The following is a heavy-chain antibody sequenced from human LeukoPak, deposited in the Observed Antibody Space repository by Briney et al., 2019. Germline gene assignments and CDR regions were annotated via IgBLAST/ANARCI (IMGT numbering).Heavy chain of an antibody. CDR1: GFTFSSYA. CDR2: IRYDGSNK. D-gene: IGHD3-3*01. J-gene: IGHJ6*03. V-gene: IGHV3-30*02. CDR3: AKGSKEVLFTRDHYMDV. Sequence: GGSLRLSCAASGFTFSSYAMHWVRQAPGKGLEWVTFIRYDGSNKYCADSVKGRFTISRDNSKNTLYLQMSSLRAEDTAVYYCAKGSKEVLFTRDHYMDVWGKGATVTISS.